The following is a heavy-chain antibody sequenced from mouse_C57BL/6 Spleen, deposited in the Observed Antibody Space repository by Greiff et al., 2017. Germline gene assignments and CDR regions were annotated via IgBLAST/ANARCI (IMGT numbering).Heavy chain of an antibody. CDR3: TITLRLRRNYFDY. D-gene: IGHD3-2*02. CDR1: GYTFTDYE. CDR2: IDPETGGT. Sequence: VQLQQSGAELVRPGASVTLSCKASGYTFTDYEMHWVKQTPVHGLEWIGAIDPETGGTAYNQKFKGKAILTADKSSSTAYMELRSLTSEDSAVYYCTITLRLRRNYFDYWGQGTTLTVSS. V-gene: IGHV1-15*01. J-gene: IGHJ2*01.